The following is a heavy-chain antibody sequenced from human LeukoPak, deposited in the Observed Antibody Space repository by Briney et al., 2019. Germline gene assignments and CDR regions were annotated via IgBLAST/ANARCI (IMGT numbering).Heavy chain of an antibody. D-gene: IGHD6-19*01. CDR1: GFTFTSYS. V-gene: IGHV3-21*01. CDR3: ARDSSIAVAGPNWFDP. J-gene: IGHJ5*02. CDR2: ISSSSSYI. Sequence: PGGSLRLSCAASGFTFTSYSMNWVRQAPGKGLDWVSSISSSSSYIYYADSVKGRFTISRDNAKNSLYLQMNSLRAEDTAVYYCARDSSIAVAGPNWFDPWGQGTLVTVSS.